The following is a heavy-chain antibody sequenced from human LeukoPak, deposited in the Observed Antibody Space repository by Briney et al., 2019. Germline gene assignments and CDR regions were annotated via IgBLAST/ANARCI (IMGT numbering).Heavy chain of an antibody. CDR2: ISVYNANT. CDR3: ARHDDEFGELSWFDP. CDR1: GYTFTNYG. J-gene: IGHJ5*02. D-gene: IGHD3-10*01. Sequence: ASVKVSCKASGYTFTNYGITWVRQAPGQGLEWMGSISVYNANTNYAQKLQGRVTMTTDASTTTAYMEVRSLRSDDTAVYYCARHDDEFGELSWFDPWGQGTLVTVSS. V-gene: IGHV1-18*01.